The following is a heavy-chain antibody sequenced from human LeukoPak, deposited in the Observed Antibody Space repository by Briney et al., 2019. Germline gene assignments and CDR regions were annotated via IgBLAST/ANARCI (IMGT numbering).Heavy chain of an antibody. CDR1: GYFVSSGYY. CDR3: ASRTTVTNALSFDY. J-gene: IGHJ4*02. CDR2: IYNTGST. Sequence: SETLSLTCGVSGYFVSSGYYWGWIRQPPGKGLEWIGNIYNTGSTYYNPSLKSRVTISVDTSNNQFSLKLSSVTSADTAVYYCASRTTVTNALSFDYWGQGSPVIVSS. D-gene: IGHD4-11*01. V-gene: IGHV4-38-2*01.